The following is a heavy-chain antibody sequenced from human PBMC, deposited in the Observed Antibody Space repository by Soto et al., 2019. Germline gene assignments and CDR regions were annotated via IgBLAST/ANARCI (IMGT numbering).Heavy chain of an antibody. CDR1: GFSLSTSGVG. CDR2: IYWDDDK. V-gene: IGHV2-5*02. CDR3: AHGLIGYYYYGMDV. D-gene: IGHD2-8*01. J-gene: IGHJ6*02. Sequence: QITLKESGPTLVKPTQTLTLTCTFSGFSLSTSGVGVSWIRQPPGKALEWLALIYWDDDKRYSPSLKSRLTITKDTSKNQVVLTMTNMDPVDTATYHCAHGLIGYYYYGMDVWGQGTTVTVSS.